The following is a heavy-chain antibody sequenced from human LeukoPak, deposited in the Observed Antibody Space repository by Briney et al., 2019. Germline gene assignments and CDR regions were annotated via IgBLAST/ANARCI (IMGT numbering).Heavy chain of an antibody. J-gene: IGHJ6*03. CDR2: INPSGGST. V-gene: IGHV1-46*01. CDR1: GYTFTSYY. Sequence: ASVKVSCKASGYTFTSYYMHWVRQAPGQGLEWMGIINPSGGSTSYAQKFQGRVTMTTDTSTSTAYMELRSLRSDDTAVYYCARERNLGITMVRGAYYMDVWGKGTTVTISS. D-gene: IGHD3-10*01. CDR3: ARERNLGITMVRGAYYMDV.